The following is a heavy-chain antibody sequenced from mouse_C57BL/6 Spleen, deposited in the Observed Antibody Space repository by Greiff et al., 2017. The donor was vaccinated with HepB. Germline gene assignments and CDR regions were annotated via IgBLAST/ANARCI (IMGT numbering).Heavy chain of an antibody. J-gene: IGHJ4*01. D-gene: IGHD2-4*01. CDR1: GYTFTDYE. Sequence: QVHVKQSGAELVRPGASVTLSCKASGYTFTDYEMHWVKQTPVHGLEWIGAIDPETGGTAYNQKFKGKAILTADKSSSTAYMELRSLTSEDSAVYYCTRNEYYDDHYYAMDYWGQGTSVTVSS. V-gene: IGHV1-15*01. CDR3: TRNEYYDDHYYAMDY. CDR2: IDPETGGT.